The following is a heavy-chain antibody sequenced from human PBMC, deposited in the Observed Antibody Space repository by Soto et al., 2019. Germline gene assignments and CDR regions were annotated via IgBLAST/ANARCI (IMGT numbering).Heavy chain of an antibody. CDR3: ATGYSSGWYVSYLDY. CDR2: IWYDGSNK. J-gene: IGHJ4*02. Sequence: GGSLRLSCAASGFTFSSYGMHWVRQAPGKGLEWVAVIWYDGSNKYYADSVKGRFTISRDNSKNTLYLQMNSLRAEDTAVYHCATGYSSGWYVSYLDYWGQGTLVTV. V-gene: IGHV3-33*01. CDR1: GFTFSSYG. D-gene: IGHD6-19*01.